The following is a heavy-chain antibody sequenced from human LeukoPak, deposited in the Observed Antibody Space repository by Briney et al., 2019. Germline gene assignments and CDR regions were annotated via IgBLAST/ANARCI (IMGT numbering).Heavy chain of an antibody. D-gene: IGHD6-19*01. CDR2: ISAYNGNT. V-gene: IGHV1-18*01. CDR1: GYSFTSYA. J-gene: IGHJ4*02. Sequence: ASVKVSCKASGYSFTSYAINWVRQAPGQGLEWMGWISAYNGNTDYAQKLQGRVTMTTDTSTSTAYMELRSLTSDDTAVYYCARNIGSYAHDNWGQGTLVTVSS. CDR3: ARNIGSYAHDN.